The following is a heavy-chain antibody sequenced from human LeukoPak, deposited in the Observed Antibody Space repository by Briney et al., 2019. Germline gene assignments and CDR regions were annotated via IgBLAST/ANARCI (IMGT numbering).Heavy chain of an antibody. CDR3: ARGGSLGYYYYYYYMDV. D-gene: IGHD3-10*01. Sequence: ASVKVSCKASGYTFTSYYMHWVRQAPGQGLEWMGIINPSGGSTSYAQKFQGRVTMTRNTSISTAYMELSSLRSEDTAVYYCARGGSLGYYYYYYYMDVWGKGTTVTISS. CDR2: INPSGGST. V-gene: IGHV1-46*01. J-gene: IGHJ6*03. CDR1: GYTFTSYY.